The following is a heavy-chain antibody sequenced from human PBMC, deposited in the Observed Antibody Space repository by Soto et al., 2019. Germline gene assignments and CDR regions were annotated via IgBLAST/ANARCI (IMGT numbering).Heavy chain of an antibody. Sequence: QVQLQQWGAGLLKPSETLSLTCAVYGGSFSGYYWSWIRQPPGKGLEWIGEIHHSGSTNYNPSLKSRVTISVDTSQNQFSLKLSSVTAADTAVYYCARVKVPVPRTRGSLYYFDYWGQGTVVTVSS. CDR2: IHHSGST. CDR1: GGSFSGYY. D-gene: IGHD2-2*01. J-gene: IGHJ4*02. CDR3: ARVKVPVPRTRGSLYYFDY. V-gene: IGHV4-34*01.